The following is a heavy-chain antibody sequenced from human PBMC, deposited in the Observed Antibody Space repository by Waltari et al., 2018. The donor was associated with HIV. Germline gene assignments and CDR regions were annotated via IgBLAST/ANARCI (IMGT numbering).Heavy chain of an antibody. D-gene: IGHD3-3*01. CDR1: AYTFINYD. J-gene: IGHJ4*02. V-gene: IGHV1-8*01. CDR3: ARLGGGIWSGYRLRRDHYYFDY. CDR2: KNPNSYNA. Sequence: QVQLGQSGAEVKKPGASVRVCCKDPAYTFINYDIIWVRHDNGQGLEWMGLKNPNSYNAGYAQKFQDRVTMTRNTSITTSYMELSSLRSEDTGVYFCARLGGGIWSGYRLRRDHYYFDYWGQGTLVTVSS.